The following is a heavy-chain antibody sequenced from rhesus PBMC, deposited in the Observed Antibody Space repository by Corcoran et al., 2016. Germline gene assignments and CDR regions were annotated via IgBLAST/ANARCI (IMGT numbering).Heavy chain of an antibody. D-gene: IGHD2-15*01. CDR2: INGKIATT. CDR3: AATYCSGSYCSSFSPCFEF. J-gene: IGHJ1*01. CDR1: GASVSENYF. V-gene: IGHV4S9*01. Sequence: VQLQESGPGLVKPSETLSLTCAVSGASVSENYFWNWVRQPPGKGLGWIGIINGKIATTYSNPTRKGQVTISKDPSKDQFFLNLKSGTAADTAVYYCAATYCSGSYCSSFSPCFEFWGQGALVTVSS.